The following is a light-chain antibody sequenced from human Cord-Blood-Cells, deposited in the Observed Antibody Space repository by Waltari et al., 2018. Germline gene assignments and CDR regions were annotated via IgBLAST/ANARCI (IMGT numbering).Light chain of an antibody. J-gene: IGLJ3*02. CDR1: SLRSYY. Sequence: SSELTQDPAVSVALGPTVRITCPGDSLRSYYASWYQQKPGQAPVLVIYGKNNRPSGIPDRFAGSSTGNTASVTITGAKAEDEADYYCNTRDSSGNHLVFGGGTKLTVL. CDR2: GKN. CDR3: NTRDSSGNHLV. V-gene: IGLV3-19*01.